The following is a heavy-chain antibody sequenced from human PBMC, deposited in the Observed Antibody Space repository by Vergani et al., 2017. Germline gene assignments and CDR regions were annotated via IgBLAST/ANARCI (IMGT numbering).Heavy chain of an antibody. V-gene: IGHV3-49*04. CDR1: GFTLGDYA. CDR2: IWSKPYGGTT. Sequence: EVHLVESGGGLVQPGRSLRLSCSGSGFTLGDYAMTWVRQAPGKGLEWVAFIWSKPYGGTTEYAASVKGRFTISRDDSKSIAYLQMSSLKAEDTAVYYCAKGSHGSGSYSVFDYWGQGTLVTVSS. D-gene: IGHD3-10*01. J-gene: IGHJ4*02. CDR3: AKGSHGSGSYSVFDY.